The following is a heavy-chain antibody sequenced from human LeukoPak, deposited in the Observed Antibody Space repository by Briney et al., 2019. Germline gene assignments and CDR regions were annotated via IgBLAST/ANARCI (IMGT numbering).Heavy chain of an antibody. CDR3: AKGDPRVAATLRYYYYGMDV. J-gene: IGHJ6*02. CDR1: GFTFSSYA. Sequence: GGSLRLSCAASGFTFSSYAMSWVRQAPGKGLEWVSAISGSGGSTYYADSVKGRFTISRDNSKNTLYLQMNSLRAEDTAVYYCAKGDPRVAATLRYYYYGMDVWGQGTTVTVSS. V-gene: IGHV3-23*01. CDR2: ISGSGGST. D-gene: IGHD2-15*01.